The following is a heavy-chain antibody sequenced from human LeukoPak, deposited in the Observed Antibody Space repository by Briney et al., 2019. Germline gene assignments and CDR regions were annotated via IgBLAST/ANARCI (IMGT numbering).Heavy chain of an antibody. J-gene: IGHJ6*03. Sequence: SETLSLTCTVSNGSIGTDYWSWIRQPPGRGLEWIGFVYHTGTTNYSPSLKTRVTISVDKAKNQVSLRMTSVTAADTAVYFCGRLRMFVSQSNIYYYYADLWGKGTTVAVAS. CDR2: VYHTGTT. V-gene: IGHV4-59*12. D-gene: IGHD3-10*02. CDR3: GRLRMFVSQSNIYYYYADL. CDR1: NGSIGTDY.